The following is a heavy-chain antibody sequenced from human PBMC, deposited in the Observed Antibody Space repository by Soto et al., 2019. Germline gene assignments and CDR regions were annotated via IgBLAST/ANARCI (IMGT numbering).Heavy chain of an antibody. Sequence: GGSLRLSCAASGFTFSSYSMNWVRQAPGKGLEWVSSISSSSSYIYYADSVKGRFTISRDNAKNSLYLQMNSLRAEDTAVYYCARGSSGLRDFWSDQDYWGQGTLVTVSS. CDR2: ISSSSSYI. D-gene: IGHD3-3*01. J-gene: IGHJ4*02. V-gene: IGHV3-21*01. CDR1: GFTFSSYS. CDR3: ARGSSGLRDFWSDQDY.